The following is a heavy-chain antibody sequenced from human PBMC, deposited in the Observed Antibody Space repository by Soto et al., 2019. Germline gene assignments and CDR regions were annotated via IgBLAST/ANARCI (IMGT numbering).Heavy chain of an antibody. J-gene: IGHJ6*02. CDR3: ARGCQFGYYIFWSGYDIYYYSGMDV. CDR2: IIPIFGTA. V-gene: IGHV1-69*13. CDR1: GGTFSSYA. Sequence: ASVKVSCKASGGTFSSYAISWVRQAPGQGLEWMGGIIPIFGTANYAQKFQGRVTITADESTSTAYMELSSLRYEDTAVYYCARGCQFGYYIFWSGYDIYYYSGMDVWGQGTTVTVSS. D-gene: IGHD3-3*01.